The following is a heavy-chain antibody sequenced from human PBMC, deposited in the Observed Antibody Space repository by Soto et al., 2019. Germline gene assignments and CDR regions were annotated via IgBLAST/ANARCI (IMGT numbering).Heavy chain of an antibody. D-gene: IGHD3-22*01. J-gene: IGHJ6*02. V-gene: IGHV3-30*18. CDR1: GFTFSSYG. Sequence: GGSLRLSCAASGFTFSSYGMHWVRQAPGKGLEWVAVISYDGSNKYYADSVKGRFTISRDNSKNTLYLQMNSLRAEDTAVYYCAKDSVGVYYYYGMDVWGQGTTVTVSS. CDR3: AKDSVGVYYYYGMDV. CDR2: ISYDGSNK.